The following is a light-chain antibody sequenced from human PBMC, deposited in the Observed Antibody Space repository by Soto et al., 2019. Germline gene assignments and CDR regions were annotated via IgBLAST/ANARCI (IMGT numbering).Light chain of an antibody. V-gene: IGLV2-14*01. J-gene: IGLJ2*01. CDR1: NSDIGAYDY. CDR2: EVT. Sequence: QSALTQPASVSGSPGQSITISCTGSNSDIGAYDYVSWYQQHPGKPPTLLIYEVTFRPSGVPNRFSGSKSGNTATLTISGLLNEDEADYYCWSYASATLIFGGGTKLTVL. CDR3: WSYASATLI.